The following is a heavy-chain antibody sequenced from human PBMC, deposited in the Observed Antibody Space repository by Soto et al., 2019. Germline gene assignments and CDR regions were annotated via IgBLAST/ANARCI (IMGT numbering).Heavy chain of an antibody. V-gene: IGHV3-23*01. CDR2: ISGSGTST. Sequence: PGGSLRLSCAASGFTFSSYAMSWVRQAPGEGLEWVSSISGSGTSTYYADSVKGRFTISRDNSKNTMYLQMNSLRAEDTAVYYCAKEIQPTYYYYYYGMDVWGQGTTVTVSS. CDR1: GFTFSSYA. J-gene: IGHJ6*02. D-gene: IGHD5-18*01. CDR3: AKEIQPTYYYYYYGMDV.